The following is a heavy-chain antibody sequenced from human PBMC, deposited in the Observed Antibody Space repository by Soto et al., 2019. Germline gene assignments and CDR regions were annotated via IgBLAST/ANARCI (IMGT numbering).Heavy chain of an antibody. D-gene: IGHD6-13*01. CDR2: INPNSGGT. J-gene: IGHJ6*02. Sequence: QVQLVQSGAEVKKPGASVKVSCKASGYTFTGYYMHWVRQAPGQGLEWMGWINPNSGGTNYAQKFEGWVTMTRDTSISTAYMELSRLRSDDTAVYYCARGGGVAAAGTYYYYGMDVWGQGTTVTVSS. V-gene: IGHV1-2*04. CDR3: ARGGGVAAAGTYYYYGMDV. CDR1: GYTFTGYY.